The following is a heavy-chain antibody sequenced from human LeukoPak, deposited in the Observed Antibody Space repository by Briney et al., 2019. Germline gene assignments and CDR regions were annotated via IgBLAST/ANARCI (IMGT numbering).Heavy chain of an antibody. CDR2: MNQDGSER. J-gene: IGHJ4*02. CDR1: GFTFSSYS. V-gene: IGHV3-7*03. D-gene: IGHD4-23*01. CDR3: VKDRGYSTFDY. Sequence: PGGSLRLSCAASGFTFSSYSMNWVRQAPGKGLEWVANMNQDGSERNYVDSVKGRLTISRDNAKGSLYLQMNGLRAEDTAVYFCVKDRGYSTFDYWGQGTLVTVSS.